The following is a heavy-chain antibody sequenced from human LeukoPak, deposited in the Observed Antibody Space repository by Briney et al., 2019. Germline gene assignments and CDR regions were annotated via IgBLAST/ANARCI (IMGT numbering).Heavy chain of an antibody. Sequence: SETLSLTCTVSGGSISSYYWSWIRQPPGKGLEWIGYIYYSGSTNYNPSLKSRVTISVDTSKNQFSLKLSSVTAADTAVYYCARLGYSSGWPDYFDYWGQGTLVTVSP. V-gene: IGHV4-59*08. J-gene: IGHJ4*02. CDR2: IYYSGST. D-gene: IGHD6-19*01. CDR1: GGSISSYY. CDR3: ARLGYSSGWPDYFDY.